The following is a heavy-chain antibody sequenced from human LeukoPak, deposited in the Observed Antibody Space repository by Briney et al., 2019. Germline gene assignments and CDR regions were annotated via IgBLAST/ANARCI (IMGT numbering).Heavy chain of an antibody. CDR2: IYDSGST. Sequence: SETLSLTCTVSGGSIRSSYYYWGWIRQPPGKGLEWIGSIYDSGSTYYNPSLKSRITMSVDTSKNQFSLKLNSVTATDTAVYYCATHSSAYSYFDYWGQGTLVTVSS. CDR3: ATHSSAYSYFDY. V-gene: IGHV4-39*07. J-gene: IGHJ4*02. D-gene: IGHD3-22*01. CDR1: GGSIRSSYYY.